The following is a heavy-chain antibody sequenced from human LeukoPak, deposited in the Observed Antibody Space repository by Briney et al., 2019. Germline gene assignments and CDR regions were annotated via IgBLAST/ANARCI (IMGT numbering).Heavy chain of an antibody. V-gene: IGHV3-73*01. CDR2: IRSKANSYAT. D-gene: IGHD3-22*01. J-gene: IGHJ4*02. CDR1: GFTFSGSA. CDR3: TRPHLTMIEN. Sequence: GGSLRLSCAASGFTFSGSAMHWVRQASGEGLEWVGRIRSKANSYATAYAASVKGRFTISRDDSKNTAYLQMNSLKTEDTAVYYCTRPHLTMIENWGQGTLVTVSS.